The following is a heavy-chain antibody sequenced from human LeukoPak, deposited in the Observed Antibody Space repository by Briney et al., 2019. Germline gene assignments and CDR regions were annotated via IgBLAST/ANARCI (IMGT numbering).Heavy chain of an antibody. CDR3: TRLLPPDFDY. V-gene: IGHV3-73*01. CDR2: IRSKANSYAT. Sequence: PGGSLKLSCAASGFTFSGSAMHWVRQASGKGLEWVGRIRSKANSYATAYAASVKGRFTISRDDSKNTAYLQMNSLKTEDTAVYYCTRLLPPDFDYWGQGTLVTVSS. J-gene: IGHJ4*02. CDR1: GFTFSGSA.